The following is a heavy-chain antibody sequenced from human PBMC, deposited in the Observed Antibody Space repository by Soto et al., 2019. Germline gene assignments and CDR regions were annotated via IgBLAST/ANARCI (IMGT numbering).Heavy chain of an antibody. J-gene: IGHJ4*02. D-gene: IGHD3-3*01. Sequence: QITLNESGPTVVRPTETLTLTCRFSGFSLTTSGVGVGWIRQSPGKAPEWLALIHWDDDKRYSASLKSRLTISKETSKNQVVLTVSDLDPTDTATYYCAHRVLRTVFGLVTTTAIYFDFWGQGTPVAVSS. CDR3: AHRVLRTVFGLVTTTAIYFDF. V-gene: IGHV2-5*02. CDR2: IHWDDDK. CDR1: GFSLTTSGVG.